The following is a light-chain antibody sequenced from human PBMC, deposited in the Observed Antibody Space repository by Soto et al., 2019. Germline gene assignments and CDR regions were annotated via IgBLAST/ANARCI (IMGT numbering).Light chain of an antibody. V-gene: IGKV3-15*01. CDR2: GAT. Sequence: EILLTQSPATLSVSPGETATLSCRASQNVLSDLAWYQQKPGQAPRILVYGATTRATDAPAKFRGRGSGTEFSLTISSLQSEDCATYYCQQYRSWPRTFGQGSKVEI. J-gene: IGKJ1*01. CDR1: QNVLSD. CDR3: QQYRSWPRT.